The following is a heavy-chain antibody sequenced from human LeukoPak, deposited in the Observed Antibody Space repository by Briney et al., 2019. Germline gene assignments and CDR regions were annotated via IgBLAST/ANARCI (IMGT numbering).Heavy chain of an antibody. J-gene: IGHJ4*02. D-gene: IGHD6-19*01. CDR1: GGSFSGYY. CDR2: INHSGST. V-gene: IGHV4-34*01. CDR3: ASFPEGAPTVAGHNY. Sequence: SETLSLTCAVYGGSFSGYYWSWIRQPPGKGLEWIGEINHSGSTNYNPSLKSRVTISVDTSKNQFSLKLSSVTVADTAVYYCASFPEGAPTVAGHNYWGQGTLVTVSS.